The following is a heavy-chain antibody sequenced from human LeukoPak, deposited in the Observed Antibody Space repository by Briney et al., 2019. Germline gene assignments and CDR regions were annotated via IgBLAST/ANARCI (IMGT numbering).Heavy chain of an antibody. CDR1: GFTFSSYE. Sequence: GGSLRLSCAASGFTFSSYEMNWVRQAPGKGLEWVSYISSSGSTIYYADSVKGRFTISRDNAKNSLYLQMNSLRAEDTAVYYCAREVPYYFDYWGQGTLVTVSS. D-gene: IGHD1-1*01. CDR2: ISSSGSTI. J-gene: IGHJ4*02. CDR3: AREVPYYFDY. V-gene: IGHV3-48*03.